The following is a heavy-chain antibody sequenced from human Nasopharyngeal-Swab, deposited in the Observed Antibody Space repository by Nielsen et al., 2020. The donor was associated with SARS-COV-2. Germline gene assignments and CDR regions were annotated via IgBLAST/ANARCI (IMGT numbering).Heavy chain of an antibody. CDR3: ATWGIGYGENAHATFDS. D-gene: IGHD4-17*01. CDR2: IIVNLGLT. CDR1: GGTFSKYA. Sequence: SVKVSCKVSGGTFSKYAISWVRQAPGQGLEWMGGIIVNLGLTKYAQKFKDSVIINADESTGTAYMELSSLRSEETAVYYCATWGIGYGENAHATFDSWGQGTQVTVSS. V-gene: IGHV1-69*10. J-gene: IGHJ4*02.